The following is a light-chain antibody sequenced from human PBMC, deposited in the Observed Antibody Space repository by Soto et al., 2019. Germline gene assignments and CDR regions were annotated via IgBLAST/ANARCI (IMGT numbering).Light chain of an antibody. J-gene: IGLJ3*02. CDR2: EDN. V-gene: IGLV6-57*01. Sequence: NFMLTQPHSVSESPGKTVTISCTRSSGSIASNYVQWYQQRPGSSPTTVIYEDNQRPSGVPARFSGSIDSSSNSASLTISGLKTEDDAYYYCQSYDSSNLWVFGGGTKLTVL. CDR3: QSYDSSNLWV. CDR1: SGSIASNY.